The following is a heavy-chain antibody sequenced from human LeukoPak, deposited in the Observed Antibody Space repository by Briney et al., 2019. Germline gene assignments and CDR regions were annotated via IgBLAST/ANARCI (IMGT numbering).Heavy chain of an antibody. J-gene: IGHJ4*02. CDR1: GGTFSSYA. CDR3: ARRLWSGYSSFGY. Sequence: ASVKVSCKSSGGTFSSYAISWVRQAPGQGLEWMGGIIPIFGTANYAQKFQGRVTITAAESTSTAHMELSSLRSEDTAVYYCARRLWSGYSSFGYWGQGTLVTVSS. V-gene: IGHV1-69*01. D-gene: IGHD3-3*01. CDR2: IIPIFGTA.